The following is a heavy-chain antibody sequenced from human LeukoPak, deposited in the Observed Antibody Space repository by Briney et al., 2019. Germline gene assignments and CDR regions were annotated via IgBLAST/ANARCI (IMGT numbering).Heavy chain of an antibody. CDR2: IYHSGST. CDR3: ARRKSTRGYSYGSWYYFDY. CDR1: GYSISSGYY. V-gene: IGHV4-38-2*01. Sequence: SETLSLTCAVSGYSISSGYYWGWIRQPPGKGLEWIGSIYHSGSTYYNPSLKSRVTISVDTSKNQFSLKLSSVTAADTAVYYCARRKSTRGYSYGSWYYFDYWGQGTLVTVSS. J-gene: IGHJ4*02. D-gene: IGHD5-18*01.